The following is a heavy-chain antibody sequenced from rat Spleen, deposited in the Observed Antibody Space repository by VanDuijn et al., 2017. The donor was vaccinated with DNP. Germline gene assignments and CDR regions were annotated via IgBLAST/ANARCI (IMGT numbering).Heavy chain of an antibody. D-gene: IGHD1-12*02. CDR2: ISSDGDIS. Sequence: EVQLVESGGGLMQPGRSMKLSCVASGFIFSNYGMAWVRQAPKQGLEWVAYISSDGDISYYRDSVRGRFTISRDNPKSTLYLQMDSLRSEDTATYYCTTPQYDGTYYYGWFAYWGQGTLVIVSS. CDR1: GFIFSNYG. J-gene: IGHJ3*01. V-gene: IGHV5-27*01. CDR3: TTPQYDGTYYYGWFAY.